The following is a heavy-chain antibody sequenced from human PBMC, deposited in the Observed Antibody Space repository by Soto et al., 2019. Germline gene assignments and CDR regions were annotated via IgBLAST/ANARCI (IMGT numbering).Heavy chain of an antibody. D-gene: IGHD6-13*01. CDR1: GYTFSNFW. V-gene: IGHV5-51*01. Sequence: RGESLKISCQCSGYTFSNFWIGWVRQLLGKGLEWMGIIYPGDHETRYSPSFHGKVTISADKSINTAYLQWNSLEASDTAFYFCARSPRSSPYFDYWGQGTLVTVSS. J-gene: IGHJ4*02. CDR2: IYPGDHET. CDR3: ARSPRSSPYFDY.